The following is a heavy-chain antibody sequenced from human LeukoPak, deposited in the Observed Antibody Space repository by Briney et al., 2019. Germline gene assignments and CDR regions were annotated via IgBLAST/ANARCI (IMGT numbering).Heavy chain of an antibody. CDR3: ARGGKATVVTM. V-gene: IGHV4-4*07. CDR2: IYSSGST. J-gene: IGHJ4*02. Sequence: PSETLFLTCTVSDGSINSYYWSWIRQPAGKGLEWIGRIYSSGSTNYNPSLKSRVSMSVDTSKNQFSLKLTSVTAADTAVYYCARGGKATVVTMWGQGILVTVSS. CDR1: DGSINSYY. D-gene: IGHD4-23*01.